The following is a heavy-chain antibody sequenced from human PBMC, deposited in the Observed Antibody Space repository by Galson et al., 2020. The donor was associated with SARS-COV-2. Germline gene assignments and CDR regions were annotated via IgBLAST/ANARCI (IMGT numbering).Heavy chain of an antibody. CDR1: GFTFSSYA. V-gene: IGHV3-23*01. CDR2: TSGSGATT. D-gene: IGHD6-6*01. CDR3: AKYEGYSSSSYYFDS. Sequence: GGSLRLSCAASGFTFSSYAMSWVRQAPGKGLEWVSSTSGSGATTYYADSVKGRFTISRDNYKNTLFLQVDSLRAEDTAVYYCAKYEGYSSSSYYFDSWGQGSLVTVSS. J-gene: IGHJ4*02.